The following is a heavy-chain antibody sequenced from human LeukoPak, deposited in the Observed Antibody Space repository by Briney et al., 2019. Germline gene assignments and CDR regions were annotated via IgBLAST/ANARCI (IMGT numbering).Heavy chain of an antibody. V-gene: IGHV3-7*04. J-gene: IGHJ4*02. D-gene: IGHD4-17*01. CDR3: ARDLGNYRADY. Sequence: GGSVRLSCAASGFTFSSYWMSWVGQAPGKGLEWVANIKGDGSDNHYVDSVTGRFTISRDNAKNSLYLQMNSLRAEDTAVYYCARDLGNYRADYGGQESSATVSS. CDR1: GFTFSSYW. CDR2: IKGDGSDN.